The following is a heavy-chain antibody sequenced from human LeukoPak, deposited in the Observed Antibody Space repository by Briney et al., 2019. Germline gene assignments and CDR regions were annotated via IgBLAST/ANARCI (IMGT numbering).Heavy chain of an antibody. CDR1: GFTFDDYA. Sequence: GGSLRLSCAASGFTFDDYALHWVRQAPGKGLEWVSLISGDGGSTYYADSVKGRFTISRDNSKNSLYLQMNSLRTEDTALYYCAKGRIQLWLPALDYWGQGTLVTVSS. J-gene: IGHJ4*02. D-gene: IGHD5-18*01. CDR2: ISGDGGST. V-gene: IGHV3-43*02. CDR3: AKGRIQLWLPALDY.